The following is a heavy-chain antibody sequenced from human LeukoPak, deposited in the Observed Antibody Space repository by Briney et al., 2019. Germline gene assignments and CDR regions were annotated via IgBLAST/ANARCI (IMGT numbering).Heavy chain of an antibody. Sequence: GGSLRLSCAASGFAFSRYWMSWVRQAPGKGLEWVANIKQDGSEKYYVDSVKGRFTISRDNAKNSLYLQMNSLRAEDTAVYYCARELVRGRYYTGAFDIWSQGTMVTVSS. CDR3: ARELVRGRYYTGAFDI. D-gene: IGHD1-26*01. J-gene: IGHJ3*02. CDR1: GFAFSRYW. V-gene: IGHV3-7*01. CDR2: IKQDGSEK.